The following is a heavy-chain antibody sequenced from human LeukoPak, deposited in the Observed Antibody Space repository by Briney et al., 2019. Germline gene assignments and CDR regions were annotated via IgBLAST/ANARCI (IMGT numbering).Heavy chain of an antibody. CDR2: INHSGST. D-gene: IGHD6-6*01. V-gene: IGHV4-34*01. J-gene: IGHJ5*02. CDR1: GESFSGYY. CDR3: ARGPGQFVRTPPRGWFDP. Sequence: KSSETLSLTCAVYGESFSGYYWSWIRQPPGKGLEWIGEINHSGSTNYNSSLKSRVTISIDTSKNQFSLRLTSVTAADTAVYYCARGPGQFVRTPPRGWFDPWGQGTLVTVSS.